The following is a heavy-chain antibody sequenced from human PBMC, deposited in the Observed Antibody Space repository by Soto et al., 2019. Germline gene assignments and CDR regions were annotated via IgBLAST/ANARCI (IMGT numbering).Heavy chain of an antibody. CDR1: GGSFSGYY. D-gene: IGHD1-1*01. Sequence: KASETLSLTCAVYGGSFSGYYWSWLRQPPGKGPEWIGEINHSGSPNYNPSLKSRVTISVDTSKNQFSLKMTSVTAADTAVYYCATANWSHHYFDPWGQGTLVTVSS. J-gene: IGHJ5*02. CDR3: ATANWSHHYFDP. CDR2: INHSGSP. V-gene: IGHV4-34*01.